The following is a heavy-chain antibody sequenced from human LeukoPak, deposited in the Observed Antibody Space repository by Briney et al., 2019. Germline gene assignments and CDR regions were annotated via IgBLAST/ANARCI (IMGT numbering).Heavy chain of an antibody. CDR2: IYYSGST. J-gene: IGHJ4*02. Sequence: SETLSLTCTVSGGSISSSSYYWGWIRQPPGKGLEWIGSIYYSGSTYYNPSLKSRVTISVDTSKNQFPLKLSSVTAADTAVYYCASGQAVAGPIDYWGQGTLVTVSS. CDR1: GGSISSSSYY. CDR3: ASGQAVAGPIDY. V-gene: IGHV4-39*01. D-gene: IGHD6-19*01.